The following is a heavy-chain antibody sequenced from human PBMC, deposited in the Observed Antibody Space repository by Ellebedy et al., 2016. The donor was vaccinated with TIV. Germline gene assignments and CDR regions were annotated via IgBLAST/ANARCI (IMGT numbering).Heavy chain of an antibody. CDR1: GFPVTSNY. V-gene: IGHV3-21*01. J-gene: IGHJ4*02. D-gene: IGHD1-26*01. CDR3: ARSGEHDS. CDR2: ISSTGYYI. Sequence: GESLKISCAASGFPVTSNYMNWVRQAPGKGLEWVSSISSTGYYIYYADSVKGRFTISRDDARNSLFLQMNSLRAEDTAVYYCARSGEHDSWGQGTLVTVSS.